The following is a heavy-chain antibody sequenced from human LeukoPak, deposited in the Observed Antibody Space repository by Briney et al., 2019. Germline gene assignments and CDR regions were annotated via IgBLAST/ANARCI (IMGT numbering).Heavy chain of an antibody. J-gene: IGHJ4*02. Sequence: GGSLRLSCVASGFTFSSYGMHWVRQAPGKGLEWVAVTSFDGGDKSYGDSAKGRFTISRDNSKNTLYLQMNSLRVEDTAVYYCAKGDRYCGDYLGHWGQGTLVTVSS. V-gene: IGHV3-30*18. CDR3: AKGDRYCGDYLGH. CDR1: GFTFSSYG. D-gene: IGHD2-21*01. CDR2: TSFDGGDK.